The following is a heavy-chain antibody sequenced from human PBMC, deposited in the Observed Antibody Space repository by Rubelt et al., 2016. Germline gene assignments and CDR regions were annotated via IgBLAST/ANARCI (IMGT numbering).Heavy chain of an antibody. CDR2: IYYSGST. D-gene: IGHD6-6*01. CDR1: GGSISSYY. Sequence: QVQLQESGPGLVKPSETLSLTCTVSGGSISSYYWSWIRQPPGKGLEWIGYIYYSGSTNYNPSLKSRVTISVDTSKNQFSLKLSSVTAADTAVYYCARALYSSSSDVGYWGQGTLVTVSS. J-gene: IGHJ4*02. CDR3: ARALYSSSSDVGY. V-gene: IGHV4-59*12.